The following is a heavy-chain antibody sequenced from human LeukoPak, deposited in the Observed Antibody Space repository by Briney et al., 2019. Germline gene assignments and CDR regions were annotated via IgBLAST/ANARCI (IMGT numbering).Heavy chain of an antibody. V-gene: IGHV3-30*02. Sequence: GGSVRLSCAASGFTFSNYGMHWVRQAPGKGLEWVAFIRYDGSSKYYADSVKGRFTISRDNSKNTLYLQMNSLRAEDTAVYYCAKRWIVGAASYFDYWGQGTLVTVSS. CDR1: GFTFSNYG. CDR2: IRYDGSSK. J-gene: IGHJ4*02. D-gene: IGHD1-26*01. CDR3: AKRWIVGAASYFDY.